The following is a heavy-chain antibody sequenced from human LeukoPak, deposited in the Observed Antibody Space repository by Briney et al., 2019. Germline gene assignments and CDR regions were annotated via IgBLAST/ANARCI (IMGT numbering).Heavy chain of an antibody. J-gene: IGHJ3*02. D-gene: IGHD7-27*01. CDR2: INPNGGDT. CDR1: GYNFPAYF. Sequence: GASVKVSCKAAGYNFPAYFMHWVRQAPGQGLEWMGRINPNGGDTNYAQKFQGRVTMTRDTSISTAYMELSRLRSDDTAVYYCARDGDAGAFDIWGQGTMVTVSS. V-gene: IGHV1-2*06. CDR3: ARDGDAGAFDI.